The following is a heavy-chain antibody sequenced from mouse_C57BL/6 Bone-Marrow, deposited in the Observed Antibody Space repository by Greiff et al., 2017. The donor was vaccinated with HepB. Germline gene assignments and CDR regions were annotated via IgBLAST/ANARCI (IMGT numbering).Heavy chain of an antibody. CDR2: IDPSDSYT. V-gene: IGHV1-59*01. CDR1: GYTFTSYW. D-gene: IGHD1-1*01. CDR3: ARSLYYYGSRAFDY. Sequence: QVQLQQPGAELVRPGTSVKLSCKASGYTFTSYWMHWVKQRPGQGLEWIGVIDPSDSYTNYNQKFKGKATLTVDTSSSTAYMQLSSLTSEDSAVYYCARSLYYYGSRAFDYWGQGTTLTVSS. J-gene: IGHJ2*01.